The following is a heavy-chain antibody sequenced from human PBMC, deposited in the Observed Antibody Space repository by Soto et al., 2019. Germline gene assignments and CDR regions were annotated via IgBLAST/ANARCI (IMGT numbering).Heavy chain of an antibody. CDR1: GGSFSGYY. CDR3: ARGRNYYDSSGARMDV. V-gene: IGHV4-34*01. Sequence: PSETLSLTCAVYGGSFSGYYWSWIRQPPGKGLEWIGEINHSGSTNYNPSLKSRVTISVDTSKNQFSLKLSSVTAADTAVYYCARGRNYYDSSGARMDVWGQGTTVTVSS. CDR2: INHSGST. D-gene: IGHD3-22*01. J-gene: IGHJ6*02.